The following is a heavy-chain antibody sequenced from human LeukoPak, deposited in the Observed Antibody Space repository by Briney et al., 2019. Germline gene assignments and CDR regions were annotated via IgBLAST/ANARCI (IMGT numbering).Heavy chain of an antibody. CDR2: IIPIFGTA. J-gene: IGHJ3*02. CDR1: GGTFSSYA. Sequence: ASVKVSCRASGGTFSSYAISWVRQAPGQGLEWMGGIIPIFGTANYAQKFQGRVTITADESTSTAYMELSSLRSEDTAVYYCARGVGLDNAFDIWGQGTMVTVSS. D-gene: IGHD1-26*01. V-gene: IGHV1-69*13. CDR3: ARGVGLDNAFDI.